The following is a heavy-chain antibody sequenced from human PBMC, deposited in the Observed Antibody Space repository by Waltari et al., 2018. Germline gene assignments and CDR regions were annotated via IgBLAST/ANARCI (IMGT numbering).Heavy chain of an antibody. D-gene: IGHD5-12*01. V-gene: IGHV1-69*14. CDR2: VMPVFGTA. J-gene: IGHJ4*02. CDR1: GGTFSSWA. Sequence: QVQLVQSGAEVRKPGSSVRISCKPSGGTFSSWAFRWVRQAPGQGLEWVGSVMPVFGTASRAQRLQGRVSITADKSTTTIHMELNSLTSDDAAVYYCAKESGGYDHPYFDQWGQGTLVTVSS. CDR3: AKESGGYDHPYFDQ.